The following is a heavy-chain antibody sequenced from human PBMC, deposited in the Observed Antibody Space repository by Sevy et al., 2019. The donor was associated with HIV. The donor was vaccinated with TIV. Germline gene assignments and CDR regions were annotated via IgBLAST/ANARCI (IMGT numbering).Heavy chain of an antibody. J-gene: IGHJ4*02. D-gene: IGHD1-20*01. CDR1: GGSIITYY. Sequence: SETLSLTYTVSGGSIITYYWSRIRQAPWKGLEWIGDIYNSRRTNYNPSLKSRVTISIDTSKNHFFLKLRAVTAADTAVYYCARVGYNWNDVGYWGQGTLVTVSS. CDR3: ARVGYNWNDVGY. CDR2: IYNSRRT. V-gene: IGHV4-59*01.